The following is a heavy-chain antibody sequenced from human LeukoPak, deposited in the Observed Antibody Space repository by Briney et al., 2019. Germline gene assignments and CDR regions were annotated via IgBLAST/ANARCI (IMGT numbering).Heavy chain of an antibody. CDR3: AREAVGLRYYSLYYFDY. CDR1: GFTFSSYW. V-gene: IGHV3-7*01. Sequence: GGSLRLSCAASGFTFSSYWMSWVRQAPGKGLEWVANIKQDGSEKYYVDSVKGRFTISRDNAKNSLYLQMNSLRAEDTAVYYCAREAVGLRYYSLYYFDYWGQGTLVTVSS. J-gene: IGHJ4*02. CDR2: IKQDGSEK. D-gene: IGHD3-9*01.